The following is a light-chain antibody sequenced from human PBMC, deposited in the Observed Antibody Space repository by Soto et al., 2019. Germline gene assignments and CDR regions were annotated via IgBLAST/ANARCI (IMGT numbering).Light chain of an antibody. CDR1: SSNIGAGYD. J-gene: IGLJ1*01. CDR2: ANN. Sequence: QSVLTQPPSVSGAPGQRVSISCTGSSSNIGAGYDVHWYQHLPGTAPKLLIYANNNRPSGVPDRFSGSKSGTSASLAITGLQAEDEADYYCQSYDSSRSPLYVFGTGTKGTVL. V-gene: IGLV1-40*01. CDR3: QSYDSSRSPLYV.